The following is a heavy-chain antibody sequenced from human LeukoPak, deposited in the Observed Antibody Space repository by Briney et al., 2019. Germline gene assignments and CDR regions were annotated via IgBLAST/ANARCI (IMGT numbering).Heavy chain of an antibody. CDR3: DCVDTSMDWFDP. J-gene: IGHJ5*02. D-gene: IGHD5-18*01. Sequence: SETLSLTCTVSGGSISSYYWSWIRQPARKGLEWIGRIYTSGSTSYNPSLQSRVTMSVDTSKKQFSLRVSSVTAADTAVYYCDCVDTSMDWFDPWGQRPWSPSPQ. V-gene: IGHV4-4*07. CDR2: IYTSGST. CDR1: GGSISSYY.